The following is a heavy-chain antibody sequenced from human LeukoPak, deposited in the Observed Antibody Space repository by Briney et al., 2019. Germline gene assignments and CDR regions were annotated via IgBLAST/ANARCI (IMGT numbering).Heavy chain of an antibody. CDR1: GGSIRGYY. D-gene: IGHD3-16*01. CDR3: AVGATHYYMDV. CDR2: IYYSGST. J-gene: IGHJ6*03. Sequence: SETLSLTCTVSGGSIRGYYWSWVRWPPGKGLEWIAYIYYSGSTNYNPSLKSRVTISLDTSKNQFSLKLSSVTAADTAVYYCAVGATHYYMDVWGKGTTVTVSS. V-gene: IGHV4-59*08.